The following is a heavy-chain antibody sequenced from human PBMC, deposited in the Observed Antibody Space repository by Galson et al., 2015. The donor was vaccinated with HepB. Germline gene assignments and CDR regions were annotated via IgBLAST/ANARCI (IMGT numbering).Heavy chain of an antibody. D-gene: IGHD3-10*01. CDR3: ASSRRGWFGESAPIDY. CDR2: IYSGGST. J-gene: IGHJ4*02. Sequence: SLRLSCAASGFTVSSNYMSWVRQAPGKGLEWVSVIYSGGSTYYADSVKGRFTISRDNSKNTLYLQMNSLRAEDTAVYYCASSRRGWFGESAPIDYWGQGILVTVSS. CDR1: GFTVSSNY. V-gene: IGHV3-66*01.